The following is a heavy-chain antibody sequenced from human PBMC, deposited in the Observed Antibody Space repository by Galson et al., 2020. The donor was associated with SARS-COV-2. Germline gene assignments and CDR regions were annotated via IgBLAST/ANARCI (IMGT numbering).Heavy chain of an antibody. CDR1: GGSFSGYY. Sequence: SETLSLTCAVYGGSFSGYYWSWIRQPPGKGLEWIGEINHSGSTNYNPSLKSRVTISVDTSKNQFSLKLSSVTAADTAVYYCARGRGSTVTTLSYWYFDLWGRGTLVTVSS. J-gene: IGHJ2*01. CDR3: ARGRGSTVTTLSYWYFDL. V-gene: IGHV4-34*01. D-gene: IGHD4-17*01. CDR2: INHSGST.